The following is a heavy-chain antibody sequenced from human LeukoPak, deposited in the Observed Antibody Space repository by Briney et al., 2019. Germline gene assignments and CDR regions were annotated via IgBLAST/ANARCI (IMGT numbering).Heavy chain of an antibody. D-gene: IGHD5-18*01. V-gene: IGHV4-59*01. Sequence: GSLRLSCAASGFTFSSYGMSWVRQPPGKGLEWIGYIYYSGSTNYNPSLKSRVTISVDTSKNQFSLKLSSVTAADTAVYYCARLVSDTAMVYFDYWGQGTLVTVSS. J-gene: IGHJ4*02. CDR2: IYYSGST. CDR1: GFTFSSYG. CDR3: ARLVSDTAMVYFDY.